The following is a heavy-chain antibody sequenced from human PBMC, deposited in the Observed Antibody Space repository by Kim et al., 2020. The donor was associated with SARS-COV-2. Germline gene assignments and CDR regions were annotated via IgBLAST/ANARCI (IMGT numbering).Heavy chain of an antibody. V-gene: IGHV5-10-1*01. J-gene: IGHJ4*02. D-gene: IGHD5-18*01. CDR3: ARGIQLWSQYYFDY. Sequence: YSPSPRGHVTISTDNSISTAYLQWSSLKASDTAIYFCARGIQLWSQYYFDYWGQGTLVTVSS.